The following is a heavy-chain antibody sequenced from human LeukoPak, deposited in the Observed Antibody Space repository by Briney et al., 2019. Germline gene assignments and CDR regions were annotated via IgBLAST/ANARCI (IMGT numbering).Heavy chain of an antibody. V-gene: IGHV3-23*01. J-gene: IGHJ4*02. Sequence: QPGRSLRLSCAASGFTFTNYGMHWVRQAPGKGLEWVSSISASGTSTYYADSVKGRFTISRDNSKDTLFLQMNSLRAEDTAVYYCAKDGLVTPLYWGQGTLVTVSS. CDR1: GFTFTNYG. CDR3: AKDGLVTPLY. D-gene: IGHD2-21*02. CDR2: ISASGTST.